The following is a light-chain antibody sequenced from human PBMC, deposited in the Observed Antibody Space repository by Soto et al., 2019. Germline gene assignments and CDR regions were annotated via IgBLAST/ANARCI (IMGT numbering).Light chain of an antibody. V-gene: IGLV2-11*01. CDR2: DVS. Sequence: QSALTQPRSVSGSPGQSVTISCTGTSSDVGDYNYVSWYQQHPAKAPKLMIYDVSKRPSGVPDRFSGSKSGNTASLTISGLQAEDEADYYCCSYAGSRYVFGTGTKLTVL. CDR1: SSDVGDYNY. J-gene: IGLJ1*01. CDR3: CSYAGSRYV.